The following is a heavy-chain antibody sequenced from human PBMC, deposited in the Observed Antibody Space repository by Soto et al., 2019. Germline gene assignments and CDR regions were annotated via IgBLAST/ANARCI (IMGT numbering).Heavy chain of an antibody. CDR3: ARDGGYAYDMDV. V-gene: IGHV3-23*01. Sequence: GVSLRLSGAASGFTFSSYAMNWVRHAPEKGLEWVSAISGSGGTTYYADSVKCRFTISRDNAENSLYLQMNSLRDEVTALYYSARDGGYAYDMDVWGQGATVTLSS. CDR2: ISGSGGTT. CDR1: GFTFSSYA. J-gene: IGHJ6*02. D-gene: IGHD1-1*01.